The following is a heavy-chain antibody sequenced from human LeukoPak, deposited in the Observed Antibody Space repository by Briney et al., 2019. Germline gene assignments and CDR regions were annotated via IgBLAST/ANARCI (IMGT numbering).Heavy chain of an antibody. CDR3: ASSGDLYYFDY. V-gene: IGHV1-69*05. CDR2: IIPIFGTA. D-gene: IGHD7-27*01. J-gene: IGHJ4*02. CDR1: GGTFNSYA. Sequence: SVKVSCKASGGTFNSYAISWVRQAPGQGLEWMGRIIPIFGTANYAQKFQGRVTITTDESRSTAYMELSSLRSEDTAVYYCASSGDLYYFDYWGQGALLTVSS.